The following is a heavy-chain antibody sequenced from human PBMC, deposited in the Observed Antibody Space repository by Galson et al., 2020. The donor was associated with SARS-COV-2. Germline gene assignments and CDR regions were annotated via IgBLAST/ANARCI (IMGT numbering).Heavy chain of an antibody. CDR3: ARGSLWFAGFVGLGGPGIGLDV. J-gene: IGHJ6*02. CDR1: GGSVSSSRYY. D-gene: IGHD3-10*01. CDR2: VYSSGST. V-gene: IGHV4-61*02. Sequence: SETLSLTCTVSGGSVSSSRYYWGCVRPPAGKGREWIGSVYSSGSTNYNPSIKRRVIISVDTSKNQFYLKLNSVTAADAATYYCARGSLWFAGFVGLGGPGIGLDVWGQGTTVTVSS.